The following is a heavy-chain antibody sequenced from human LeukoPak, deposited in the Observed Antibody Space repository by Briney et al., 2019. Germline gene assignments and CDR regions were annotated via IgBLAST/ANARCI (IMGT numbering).Heavy chain of an antibody. CDR3: ARSTYSYDSSGYYPYFDY. CDR1: GFTFTSYW. V-gene: IGHV3-7*01. CDR2: IKEDGSEK. J-gene: IGHJ4*02. D-gene: IGHD3-22*01. Sequence: GGSLRLSCAASGFTFTSYWMSWVRQAPGKGLEWVANIKEDGSEKYYVDSVKGRFTISRDNAKNSLYLQMNSLRAEDMAVYYCARSTYSYDSSGYYPYFDYWGQGTLVTVS.